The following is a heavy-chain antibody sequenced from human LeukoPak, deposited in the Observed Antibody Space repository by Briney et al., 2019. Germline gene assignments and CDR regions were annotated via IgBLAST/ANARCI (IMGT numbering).Heavy chain of an antibody. CDR1: GGTFSSYA. V-gene: IGHV1-2*02. CDR2: INPNSGGT. CDR3: ARVEAQYYFDY. J-gene: IGHJ4*02. Sequence: ASVKVSCKASGGTFSSYAISWVRQAPGQGLEWMGWINPNSGGTNYAQKFQGRVTMTRDTSISTAYMELSRLRSDDTAVYYCARVEAQYYFDYWGQGTLVTVSS. D-gene: IGHD6-6*01.